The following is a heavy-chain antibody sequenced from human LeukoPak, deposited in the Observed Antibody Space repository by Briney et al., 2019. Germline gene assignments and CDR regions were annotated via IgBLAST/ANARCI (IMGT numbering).Heavy chain of an antibody. CDR1: GFTFSSYS. V-gene: IGHV3-48*02. CDR2: ISSSSTI. Sequence: GGSLRLSCAASGFTFSSYSMNWVRQAPGKGLEWVSYISSSSTIYYADSVKGRFTISRDNAKNSLYLQMNSLRDEDTAAYYCARTGLLWFGELGYFDYWGQGTLVTVSS. CDR3: ARTGLLWFGELGYFDY. D-gene: IGHD3-10*01. J-gene: IGHJ4*02.